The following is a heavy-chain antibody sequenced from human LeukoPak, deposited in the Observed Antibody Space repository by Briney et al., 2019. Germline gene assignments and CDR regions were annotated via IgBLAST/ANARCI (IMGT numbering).Heavy chain of an antibody. V-gene: IGHV4-34*01. Sequence: SETLSLTCAVYGGSFSGYYWSWIRQPPGKGLEWIGEINHSGSTNYNPSLKSRVTISVDTSKDQFSLKLSSVTAADTAVYYCARDINAYYYDSHGYYPTDLWGQGTLVTVSS. CDR2: INHSGST. J-gene: IGHJ5*02. D-gene: IGHD3-22*01. CDR1: GGSFSGYY. CDR3: ARDINAYYYDSHGYYPTDL.